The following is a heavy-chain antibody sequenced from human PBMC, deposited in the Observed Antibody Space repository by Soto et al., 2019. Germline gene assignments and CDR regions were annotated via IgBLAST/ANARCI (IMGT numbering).Heavy chain of an antibody. D-gene: IGHD6-13*01. J-gene: IGHJ4*02. CDR3: AKEAAAGLYFFDY. CDR2: ISGSDGST. V-gene: IGHV3-23*01. CDR1: GFPFSSNA. Sequence: GGSLRLSCAAPGFPFSSNALSWVRLAPGKGLEWVSTISGSDGSTYYADPVKGRFTISRDSSKNTLYLQMNSLRAEDTAVYYCAKEAAAGLYFFDYWGQGTLVTVSS.